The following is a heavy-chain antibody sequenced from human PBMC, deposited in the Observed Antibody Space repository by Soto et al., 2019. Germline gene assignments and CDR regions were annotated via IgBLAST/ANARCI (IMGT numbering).Heavy chain of an antibody. CDR3: AKDRRIGVVFKGYGMDV. D-gene: IGHD3-3*01. J-gene: IGHJ6*02. V-gene: IGHV3-23*01. CDR2: ISGSGGST. Sequence: GGSLRLSCAASGFMFSTFAMNWVRQAPGKGLEWIAGISGSGGSTNYADSVKGRFTVSRDNSKNMLYLEMSGLRADDTAVYYCAKDRRIGVVFKGYGMDVWGLGTTVTVSS. CDR1: GFMFSTFA.